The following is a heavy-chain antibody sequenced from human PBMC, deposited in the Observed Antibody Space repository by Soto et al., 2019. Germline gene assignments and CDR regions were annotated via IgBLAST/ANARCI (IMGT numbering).Heavy chain of an antibody. Sequence: GGSLRLSCAASGFTFSSYAMSWVRQAPGKGLEWVSGISGSGDSTHYADSVKGRFTISRDNSKNTLYVQMNSLRAEDTAVYYWATGQYSSGWEEGEYYFDYWGQGTLVTVSS. J-gene: IGHJ4*02. D-gene: IGHD6-19*01. V-gene: IGHV3-23*01. CDR1: GFTFSSYA. CDR3: ATGQYSSGWEEGEYYFDY. CDR2: ISGSGDST.